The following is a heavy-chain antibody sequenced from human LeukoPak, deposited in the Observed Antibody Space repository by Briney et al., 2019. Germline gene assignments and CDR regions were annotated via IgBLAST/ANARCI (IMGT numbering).Heavy chain of an antibody. CDR1: GFTFGDYA. J-gene: IGHJ4*02. D-gene: IGHD2-15*01. Sequence: GGSLRLSCTASGFTFGDYAMSWFRQAPRKGLEWVGFIRSKAYGGTTEYAASVKGRFTISRDDSKSIAYLQMNSLKTEDTAVYYCTREYCSGGSCYPCFDYWGQGTLVTVSS. V-gene: IGHV3-49*03. CDR2: IRSKAYGGTT. CDR3: TREYCSGGSCYPCFDY.